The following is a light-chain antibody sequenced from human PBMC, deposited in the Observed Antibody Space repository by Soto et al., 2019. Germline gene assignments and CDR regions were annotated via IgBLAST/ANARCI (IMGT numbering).Light chain of an antibody. Sequence: AIQLTQSPSSLSASVGDRVTITCRASQGISSALAWYQQKPGKAPKLLIYDASSLESGVPSRFSGSGSGTDFTLTISSPQPEDFAAYYCQQFNSYPWTFGQGTKVEIK. J-gene: IGKJ1*01. CDR1: QGISSA. CDR2: DAS. V-gene: IGKV1-13*02. CDR3: QQFNSYPWT.